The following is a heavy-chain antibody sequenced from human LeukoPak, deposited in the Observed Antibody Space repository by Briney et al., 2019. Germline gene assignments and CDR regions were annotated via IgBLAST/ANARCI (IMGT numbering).Heavy chain of an antibody. Sequence: ASVKVSCKASGYSFTSYHMHWVRQAPGQGLEWMGWINTNTGNPTYAQGFTGRFVFSLDTSVSTAYLQISSLKAEDTAVYYCARESTNYDFWSGYLVHFDLWGRGTLVTVSS. V-gene: IGHV7-4-1*02. CDR2: INTNTGNP. CDR3: ARESTNYDFWSGYLVHFDL. CDR1: GYSFTSYH. J-gene: IGHJ2*01. D-gene: IGHD3-3*01.